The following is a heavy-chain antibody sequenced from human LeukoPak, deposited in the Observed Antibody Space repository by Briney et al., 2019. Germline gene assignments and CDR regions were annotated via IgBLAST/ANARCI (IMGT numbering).Heavy chain of an antibody. J-gene: IGHJ4*02. CDR3: AKPSGSGVDY. CDR1: GFTFSSYA. V-gene: IGHV3-30*04. D-gene: IGHD1-26*01. Sequence: PGGSLRLSCAASGFTFSSYAIHWVRQAPGKGLEGVAVISFDGTDAFYADSVKGRFTISRDNLKNTLYLQMNSLRLEDMAVYYCAKPSGSGVDYWGRGTRVTVSS. CDR2: ISFDGTDA.